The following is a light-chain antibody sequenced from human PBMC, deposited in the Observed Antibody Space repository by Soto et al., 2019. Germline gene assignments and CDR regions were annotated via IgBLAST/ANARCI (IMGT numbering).Light chain of an antibody. J-gene: IGLJ3*02. Sequence: QSVLTQPASVSGSPGQSITISCTGTSNDVGGYNLVSWFQQHPGKAPKLMISEVNKRPSGVSNRFSGSKSANTASLTISGLQAEDEADYSCCSHVGGSSPQWVFGGGTKLTVL. V-gene: IGLV2-23*02. CDR2: EVN. CDR3: CSHVGGSSPQWV. CDR1: SNDVGGYNL.